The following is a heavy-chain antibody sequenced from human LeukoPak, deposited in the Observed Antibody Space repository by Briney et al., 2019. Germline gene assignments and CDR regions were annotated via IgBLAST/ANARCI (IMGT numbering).Heavy chain of an antibody. J-gene: IGHJ4*02. CDR1: GFTVSSNY. CDR2: IYRGGTT. D-gene: IGHD3-22*01. CDR3: ARGSSMIVAGFDF. V-gene: IGHV3-53*01. Sequence: PGGSLRLSCAAAGFTVSSNYMSWVRQAPGKGLEWVSVIYRGGTTYYADSVKGRFTISRDNSKNTLYLQANSLRSDDTAVYYCARGSSMIVAGFDFWGQGTLVTVSS.